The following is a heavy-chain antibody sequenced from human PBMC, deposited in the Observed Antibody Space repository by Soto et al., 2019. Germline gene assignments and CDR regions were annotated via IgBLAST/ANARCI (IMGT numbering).Heavy chain of an antibody. Sequence: SVKVSCKASGGTFSSYAISWVRQAPGQGLEWMGGLIPIFGTANYAQKFQGRVTITADESTSTAYMELSSLRSEDTAVYYCANQYYYDSSGYYLGAFDIWGQGTMVTVSS. CDR3: ANQYYYDSSGYYLGAFDI. CDR2: LIPIFGTA. D-gene: IGHD3-22*01. J-gene: IGHJ3*02. CDR1: GGTFSSYA. V-gene: IGHV1-69*13.